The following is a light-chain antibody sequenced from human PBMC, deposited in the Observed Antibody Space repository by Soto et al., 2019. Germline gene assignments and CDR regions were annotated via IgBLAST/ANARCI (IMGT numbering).Light chain of an antibody. J-gene: IGKJ1*01. V-gene: IGKV3-20*01. Sequence: EIVLTQSPGTLSLSPGERATLSCRASQSVSSSYLAWYQQKPGQAPRLLIYDASNRATGIPARFSGSGSGTDFTLTITSLEPEDFAVYYCQQYGGSPRTFGRGTKVDIK. CDR1: QSVSSSY. CDR2: DAS. CDR3: QQYGGSPRT.